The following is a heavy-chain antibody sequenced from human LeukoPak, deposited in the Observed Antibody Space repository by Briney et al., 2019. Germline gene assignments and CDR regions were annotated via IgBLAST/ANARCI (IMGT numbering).Heavy chain of an antibody. V-gene: IGHV4-59*01. J-gene: IGHJ4*02. CDR2: IYYSGST. Sequence: SXXLSLTCTVSGGSISSYYWSWIRQPPGKGLEWIGYIYYSGSTNYNPSLKSRVTISVDTSKNQFSLKLSSVTAADTAVYYCARDRREEAPHFDYWGQGTLVTVSS. CDR1: GGSISSYY. D-gene: IGHD5-24*01. CDR3: ARDRREEAPHFDY.